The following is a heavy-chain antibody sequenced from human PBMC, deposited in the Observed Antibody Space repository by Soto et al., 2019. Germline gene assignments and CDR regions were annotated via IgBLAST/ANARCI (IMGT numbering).Heavy chain of an antibody. V-gene: IGHV3-23*01. CDR1: GFTFSSYV. D-gene: IGHD3-9*01. J-gene: IGHJ6*03. CDR2: ISGSGSST. Sequence: GGSLRLSCAASGFTFSSYVMSWVRQAPGKGLEWISAISGSGSSTYYADSVKGPFTISRDNSKNTLYLQMNSLRAEDTAVYYCARADLYYDILTGYSPNYYYMDVRGKGTTVTVSS. CDR3: ARADLYYDILTGYSPNYYYMDV.